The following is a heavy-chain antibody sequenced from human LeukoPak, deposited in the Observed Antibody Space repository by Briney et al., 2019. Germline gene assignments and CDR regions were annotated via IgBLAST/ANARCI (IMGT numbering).Heavy chain of an antibody. CDR1: GGTFSSYA. CDR2: IIPIFGTA. D-gene: IGHD6-13*01. CDR3: ARGPLGQQLSY. V-gene: IGHV1-69*05. J-gene: IGHJ4*02. Sequence: ASVKVSCKASGGTFSSYATSWVRQAPGQGLEWMGGIIPIFGTANYAQKFQGRVTITTDESTSTAYMELSSLRSEDTAVYYCARGPLGQQLSYWGQGTLVTVSS.